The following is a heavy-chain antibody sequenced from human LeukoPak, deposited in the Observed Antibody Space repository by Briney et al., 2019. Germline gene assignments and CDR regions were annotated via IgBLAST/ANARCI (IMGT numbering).Heavy chain of an antibody. J-gene: IGHJ4*02. CDR1: GGSISSSSYY. Sequence: SETLSLTCTVSGGSISSSSYYWGWIRQPPGKGLEWIGSIYYSGSTYYNPSLKSRVTISVDTPKNQFSLKLSSVTAADTAVYYCARLEIVVVSVGDWGQGTLVTVSS. CDR2: IYYSGST. V-gene: IGHV4-39*01. CDR3: ARLEIVVVSVGD. D-gene: IGHD2-2*01.